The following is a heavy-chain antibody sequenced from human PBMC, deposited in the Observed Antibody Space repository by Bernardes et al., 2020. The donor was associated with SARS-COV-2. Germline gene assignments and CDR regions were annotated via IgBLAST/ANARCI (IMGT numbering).Heavy chain of an antibody. CDR3: ARGTNSVNMILVVSGFTVYFDY. CDR2: INQSGST. Sequence: SNTLQVTCAFYGEVFSGYYGSWIRRCPGKGLEWIGEINQSGSTNYNPSLKSRVTLSVDTSKNQFSLNLRSLTAADTAVYYCARGTNSVNMILVVSGFTVYFDYWGQGTLVTGSS. V-gene: IGHV4-34*01. CDR1: GEVFSGYY. D-gene: IGHD3-22*01. J-gene: IGHJ4*02.